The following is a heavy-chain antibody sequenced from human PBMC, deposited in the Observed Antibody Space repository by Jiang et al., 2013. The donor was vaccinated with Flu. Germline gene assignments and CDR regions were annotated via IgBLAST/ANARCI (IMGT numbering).Heavy chain of an antibody. Sequence: SYAISWVRQAPGQGLEWMGGIIPIFGTANYAQKFQGRVTITADKSTSTAYMELSSLRSEDTAVYYCARDSVDSSGWGDYWGQGTLVTVSS. CDR3: ARDSVDSSGWGDY. D-gene: IGHD3-22*01. J-gene: IGHJ4*02. CDR1: SYA. V-gene: IGHV1-69*06. CDR2: IIPIFGTA.